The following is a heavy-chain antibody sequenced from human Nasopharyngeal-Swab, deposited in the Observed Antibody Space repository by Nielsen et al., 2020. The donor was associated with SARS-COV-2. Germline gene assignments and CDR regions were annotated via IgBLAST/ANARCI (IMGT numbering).Heavy chain of an antibody. D-gene: IGHD2-2*01. CDR2: INPSGGSA. J-gene: IGHJ4*02. CDR3: ARGYCSSTSCYVRGNYFDY. CDR1: GDTFTSYY. Sequence: ASVKVSCKASGDTFTSYYMHWVRQAPGQGLEWMGIINPSGGSASYAQKFQGRVTMTRDTSTSTVYMELSSLRSEDTAVYYCARGYCSSTSCYVRGNYFDYWGQGTLVTVSS. V-gene: IGHV1-46*01.